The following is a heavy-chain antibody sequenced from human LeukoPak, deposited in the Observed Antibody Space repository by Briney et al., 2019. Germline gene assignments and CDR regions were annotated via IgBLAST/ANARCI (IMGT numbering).Heavy chain of an antibody. V-gene: IGHV3-23*01. D-gene: IGHD5-24*01. J-gene: IGHJ4*02. CDR2: ISGSGGST. CDR1: GFTFSSYA. CDR3: AKDSDVEMATIFCL. Sequence: GGSLRLSCAASGFTFSSYAMSWVRQAPGKGLEWVSAISGSGGSTYYADSVKGRFTISRDNSKNTLYLQTNSLRAEDTAVYYCAKDSDVEMATIFCLWGQGTLVTVSS.